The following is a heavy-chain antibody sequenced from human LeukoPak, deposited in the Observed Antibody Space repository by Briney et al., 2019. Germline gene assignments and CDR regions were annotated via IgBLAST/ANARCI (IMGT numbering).Heavy chain of an antibody. CDR3: AKDPYDFWSGYYHGFDY. Sequence: PGGSLRLSCAASGFTFDDYAMHWVRQAPGKGLEWVSGISWNSGSIGYADSVKVRFTISRDNAKNSLYLQMNSLRAEDTALYYCAKDPYDFWSGYYHGFDYWGQGTLVTVSS. J-gene: IGHJ4*02. V-gene: IGHV3-9*01. CDR1: GFTFDDYA. D-gene: IGHD3-3*01. CDR2: ISWNSGSI.